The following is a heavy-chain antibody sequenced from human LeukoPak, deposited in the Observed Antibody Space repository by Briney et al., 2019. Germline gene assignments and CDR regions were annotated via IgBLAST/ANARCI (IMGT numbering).Heavy chain of an antibody. V-gene: IGHV1-18*01. CDR1: GYTFTSYG. CDR2: ISAYNGNT. D-gene: IGHD3-10*01. J-gene: IGHJ5*02. Sequence: ASVKVSCKASGYTFTSYGISWVRQAPGQGLEWMGWISAYNGNTNYAQKLQGRVTMTTDTSTSTAYMELRGLRSDDTAVYYCARGVTMVRGVISSGSDPWGQGTLVTVSS. CDR3: ARGVTMVRGVISSGSDP.